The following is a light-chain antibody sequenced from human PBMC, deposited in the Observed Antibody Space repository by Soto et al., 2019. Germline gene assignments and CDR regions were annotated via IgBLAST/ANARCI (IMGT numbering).Light chain of an antibody. CDR3: TSHTITSTRV. J-gene: IGLJ2*01. V-gene: IGLV2-14*01. CDR2: DVS. CDR1: SSDVGGYNY. Sequence: QSALTQPASVSGSPGQSITISCTGTSSDVGGYNYVSWYQQHPGKAPKLMIYDVSNRPSGVSNRFSGSKSGNTASLTISGLQAEDEADYYCTSHTITSTRVFGGGTKLTVL.